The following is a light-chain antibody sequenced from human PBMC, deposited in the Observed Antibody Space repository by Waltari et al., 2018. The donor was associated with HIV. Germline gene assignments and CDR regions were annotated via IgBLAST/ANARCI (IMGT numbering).Light chain of an antibody. J-gene: IGLJ3*02. Sequence: QPKMTQAPSASKTPGQRITMSCSWSKSNIGNNFIYWYQQIPGAAPRLFMARNDRRPAGVPDRFSGTKSGTSAFLAITDLRLDDEATYVCASWDDNLRHWVFGGGTKLTVL. V-gene: IGLV1-47*01. CDR3: ASWDDNLRHWV. CDR1: KSNIGNNF. CDR2: RND.